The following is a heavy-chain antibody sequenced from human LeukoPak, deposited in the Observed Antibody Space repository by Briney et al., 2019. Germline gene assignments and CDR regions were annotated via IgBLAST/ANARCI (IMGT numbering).Heavy chain of an antibody. CDR1: GFTFSSYA. D-gene: IGHD2-15*01. CDR2: IIGSGSTT. CDR3: AKGTVRYCSGGSCYPFDL. Sequence: SGESLRPSCAASGFTFSSYAMSWVRQAPGKGLEWVSGIIGSGSTTSYADSVKGRFTSSRDNSKNTLYVEMNSLRAEDTAVYYCAKGTVRYCSGGSCYPFDLWGQGTLVTVSS. V-gene: IGHV3-23*01. J-gene: IGHJ4*02.